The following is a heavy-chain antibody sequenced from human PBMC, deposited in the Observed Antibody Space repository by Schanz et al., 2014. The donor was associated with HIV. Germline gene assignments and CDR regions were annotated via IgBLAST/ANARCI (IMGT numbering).Heavy chain of an antibody. J-gene: IGHJ2*01. CDR1: GGTFSSYA. V-gene: IGHV1-69*01. D-gene: IGHD4-4*01. Sequence: QVQLVQSGSEVKKPGSSVKVSCKASGGTFSSYAISWVRQAPGQGLEWMGGFIPIFGTTNYAQKFQGRVTITADESTSTTYLELSSLRSEDTAVYYCASQYSNYDSSRRYHWYFDLWGRGPLVTVSS. CDR2: FIPIFGTT. CDR3: ASQYSNYDSSRRYHWYFDL.